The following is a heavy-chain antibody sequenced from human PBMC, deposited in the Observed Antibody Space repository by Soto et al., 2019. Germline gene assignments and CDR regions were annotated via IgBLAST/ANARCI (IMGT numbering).Heavy chain of an antibody. D-gene: IGHD3-3*01. Sequence: SVKVSCQASGYTFTSYGITWVRQAPVQGLEWMGWIGAYNGNTNYSQKFQGRVTMTTDTSTSTAFMELRSLRSDDTAVYYCGIFFGYYLGFWGQGTLVTVSS. V-gene: IGHV1-18*01. CDR3: GIFFGYYLGF. J-gene: IGHJ4*02. CDR1: GYTFTSYG. CDR2: IGAYNGNT.